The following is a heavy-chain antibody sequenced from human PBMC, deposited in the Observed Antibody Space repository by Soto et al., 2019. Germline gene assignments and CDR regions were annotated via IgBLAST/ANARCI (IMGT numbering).Heavy chain of an antibody. CDR2: INHSGST. Sequence: SETLSLTCAVYGGSFSGYYWSWIRQPPGKGLEWIGEINHSGSTNYNPSLKSRVTISVDTPKNQFSLKLSSVTAADTAVYYCARGLGLPYPLFYYYYGMDVWGQGTTVTVSS. CDR1: GGSFSGYY. V-gene: IGHV4-34*01. J-gene: IGHJ6*02. CDR3: ARGLGLPYPLFYYYYGMDV.